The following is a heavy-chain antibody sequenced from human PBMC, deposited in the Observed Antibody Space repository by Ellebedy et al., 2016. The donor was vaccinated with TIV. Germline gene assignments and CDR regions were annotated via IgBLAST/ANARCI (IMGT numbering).Heavy chain of an antibody. V-gene: IGHV3-23*01. D-gene: IGHD3-10*01. CDR1: GLTFSVYA. J-gene: IGHJ4*02. CDR2: IGVLDTAT. CDR3: ARRRRGPVGFDY. Sequence: GGSLRLXXAASGLTFSVYAMTWVRQPPGKGLEWISTIGVLDTATHYADSVKGRFTISRDNSKDTLYLQMNSLRVEDTAVYYCARRRRGPVGFDYWGQGTLVTVSS.